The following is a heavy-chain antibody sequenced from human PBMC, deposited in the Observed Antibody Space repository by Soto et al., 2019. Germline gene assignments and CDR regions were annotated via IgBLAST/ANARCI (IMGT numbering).Heavy chain of an antibody. V-gene: IGHV3-30*18. J-gene: IGHJ4*02. Sequence: QVQLVESGGGVVQPGRSLRLSCAASGFTFSRYGMHWVRQAPGKGLEWVAVISYDGGDKYHADSVKGRFTTSRDNPKNTVHLQMDSLRAEDTAVYYCAKDGDIAAAGYFFDYWGRGILVTVSS. CDR3: AKDGDIAAAGYFFDY. D-gene: IGHD6-13*01. CDR2: ISYDGGDK. CDR1: GFTFSRYG.